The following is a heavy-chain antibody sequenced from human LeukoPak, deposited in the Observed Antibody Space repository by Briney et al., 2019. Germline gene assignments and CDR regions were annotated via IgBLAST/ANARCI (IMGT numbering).Heavy chain of an antibody. CDR3: ARHPTSVAGDY. V-gene: IGHV5-51*01. Sequence: KVSCKASSYTFTNYWIGWVRQMPGKGLEWMGIIYPSDSDTRYSPSFQGQVTISADKSISTAYLQWSSLKASDTAMYYCARHPTSVAGDYWGQGTLVTVSS. CDR1: SYTFTNYW. D-gene: IGHD6-19*01. J-gene: IGHJ4*02. CDR2: IYPSDSDT.